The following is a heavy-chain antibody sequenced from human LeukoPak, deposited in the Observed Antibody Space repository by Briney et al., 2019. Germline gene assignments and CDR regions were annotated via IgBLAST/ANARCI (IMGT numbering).Heavy chain of an antibody. CDR2: IYNSGST. Sequence: PSETLSLTCTVSGGSISSYYWSWIRQPPEKGLEWIGFIYNSGSTNYNPSLKSRVTISIDTSKNQFSLKLSSVTAADTAVYYCARDMTAGGWFDPWGQGTLVTVSS. CDR1: GGSISSYY. CDR3: ARDMTAGGWFDP. V-gene: IGHV4-59*01. D-gene: IGHD2-21*02. J-gene: IGHJ5*02.